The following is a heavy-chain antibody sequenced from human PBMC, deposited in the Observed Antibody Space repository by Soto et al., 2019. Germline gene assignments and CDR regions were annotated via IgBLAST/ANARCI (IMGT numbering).Heavy chain of an antibody. CDR1: GDSISSSNYY. CDR2: ISSSGTT. J-gene: IGHJ4*02. Sequence: QLQLQESGPGLVKPSETLSLTCTVSGDSISSSNYYWGWIRQAPGKGLEWIGSISSSGTTYYNPSLKSRVTISRDTSTKLCCLKLSSVTAADTAVYFCARRLATVTMGILGYWGQGTLVTVSS. V-gene: IGHV4-39*01. D-gene: IGHD4-17*01. CDR3: ARRLATVTMGILGY.